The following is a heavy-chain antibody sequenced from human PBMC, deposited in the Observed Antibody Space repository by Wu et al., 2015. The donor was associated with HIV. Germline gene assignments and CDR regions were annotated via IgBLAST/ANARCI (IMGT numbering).Heavy chain of an antibody. J-gene: IGHJ3*02. V-gene: IGHV1-18*01. CDR1: GYTFISYG. D-gene: IGHD2-2*01. Sequence: QVQLVQSGAEVKRPGASVKVSCKASGYTFISYGINWVRQAPGQGLEWMGWISAYNGNTNYAQKLQGRVTMTTDTSTSTAYMDLRSLRSDDTAVYYCARDFNHIVVVPAAIAAFDIWAKGQWSPSLQ. CDR3: ARDFNHIVVVPAAIAAFDI. CDR2: ISAYNGNT.